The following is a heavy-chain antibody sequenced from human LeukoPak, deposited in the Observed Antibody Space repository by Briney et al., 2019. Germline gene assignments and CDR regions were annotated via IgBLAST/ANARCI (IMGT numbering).Heavy chain of an antibody. Sequence: SVKVSCKASGGTFSSYAISWVRQAPGQGLEWMGRIIPILGIANYAQKFQGRVTITADKSTSTAYMELSSLRSEDTAVYFCARGHSYGPITDFYYYMDVWGKGTTVTVSS. V-gene: IGHV1-69*04. CDR2: IIPILGIA. CDR3: ARGHSYGPITDFYYYMDV. D-gene: IGHD5-18*01. CDR1: GGTFSSYA. J-gene: IGHJ6*03.